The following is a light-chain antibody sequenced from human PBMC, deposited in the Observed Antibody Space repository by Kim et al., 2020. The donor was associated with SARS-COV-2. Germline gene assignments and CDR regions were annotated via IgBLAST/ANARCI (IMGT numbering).Light chain of an antibody. V-gene: IGLV2-14*03. Sequence: GQSIAISCPGTSSDVGGYNFVSWYQHHPGKAPKLMISDVSNRPSGVSNRFSGSKSGNTASLTISGLQVEDEADYYCSSYAGSDTYVFGTGTKVTVL. CDR3: SSYAGSDTYV. CDR1: SSDVGGYNF. CDR2: DVS. J-gene: IGLJ1*01.